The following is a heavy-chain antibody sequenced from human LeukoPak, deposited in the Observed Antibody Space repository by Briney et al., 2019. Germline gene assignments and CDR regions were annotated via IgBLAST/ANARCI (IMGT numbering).Heavy chain of an antibody. CDR3: STRTHCSSTSCYRTPSFYYYYGMDV. J-gene: IGHJ6*02. CDR1: GYTFTIYA. V-gene: IGHV7-4-1*02. D-gene: IGHD2-2*01. CDR2: INTNTGNP. Sequence: ASVKVSCKASGYTFTIYAMNWVRQAPGQGLEWMRWINTNTGNPTYAQGFTGRFVFSLDTSVSTAYLQISSLKAEDTAVYYCSTRTHCSSTSCYRTPSFYYYYGMDVWGQGTTVTVSS.